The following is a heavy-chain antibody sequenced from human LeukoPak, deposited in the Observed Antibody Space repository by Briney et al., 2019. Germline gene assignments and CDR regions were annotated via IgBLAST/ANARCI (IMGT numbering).Heavy chain of an antibody. V-gene: IGHV1-69*04. Sequence: SVKVSCKASGGTFSSYAISWVRQAPGQGLEWMGRIIPILGIANYAQKFQGRVTITADKSTSTAYMELSSLRSEDTAVYYCASGRVYCSGGSCSLDYWGQGTLVTAYS. J-gene: IGHJ4*02. CDR2: IIPILGIA. CDR1: GGTFSSYA. CDR3: ASGRVYCSGGSCSLDY. D-gene: IGHD2-15*01.